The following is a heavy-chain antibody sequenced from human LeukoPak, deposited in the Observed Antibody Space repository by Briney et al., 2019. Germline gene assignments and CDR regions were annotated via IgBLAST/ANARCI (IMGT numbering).Heavy chain of an antibody. CDR1: GGSISSSSYY. CDR3: ARQGNGRYSYGGKERYFQH. Sequence: SETLSLTCTVSGGSISSSSYYWGWIRQPPGKGLEWIGSIYYSGSTYYNPSLKSRVTISVDTSKNQFSLKLSSVTAADTAVYYCARQGNGRYSYGGKERYFQHWGQGTLVTVSS. V-gene: IGHV4-39*01. J-gene: IGHJ1*01. D-gene: IGHD4-23*01. CDR2: IYYSGST.